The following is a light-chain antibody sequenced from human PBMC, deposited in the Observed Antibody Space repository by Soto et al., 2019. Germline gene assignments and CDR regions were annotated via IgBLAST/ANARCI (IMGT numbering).Light chain of an antibody. Sequence: DIQITQSPSSLSASVGDRVTITCRASQSISSYLNWYQQKPGKAPKLLIYAASSLQSGVPSRFSGSGSGTDFTLTISSLQPEDFATYYCQQSHSIPLTFGQGTKVDIK. CDR1: QSISSY. CDR2: AAS. CDR3: QQSHSIPLT. J-gene: IGKJ1*01. V-gene: IGKV1-39*01.